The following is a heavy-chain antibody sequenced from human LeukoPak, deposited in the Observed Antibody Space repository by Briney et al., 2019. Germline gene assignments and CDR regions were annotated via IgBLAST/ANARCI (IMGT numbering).Heavy chain of an antibody. CDR1: GFTFTSYA. Sequence: GGSLRLSCAASGFTFTSYAMSWVRQAPGKGLEWLSTISGNGGTTYYADSVKGRFTTSRDNSKNTVHLQMNSLRVEDTAVYYCAKGAVPPDFWGQGTLVTVSS. V-gene: IGHV3-23*01. CDR3: AKGAVPPDF. J-gene: IGHJ4*02. CDR2: ISGNGGTT. D-gene: IGHD6-19*01.